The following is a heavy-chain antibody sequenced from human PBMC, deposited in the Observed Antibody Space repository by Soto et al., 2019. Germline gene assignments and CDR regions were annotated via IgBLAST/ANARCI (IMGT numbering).Heavy chain of an antibody. CDR2: ISSSSSTI. Sequence: PGGSLRLSCAASGFTFSSYSMNWVRQAPGKGLEWVSYISSSSSTIYYADSVKGRFTISRDNAKNSLYLQMNSLRDEDTAVYYCARAGAARRHYYYGVDVWGQGTTVTVSS. D-gene: IGHD3-10*01. J-gene: IGHJ6*02. CDR3: ARAGAARRHYYYGVDV. CDR1: GFTFSSYS. V-gene: IGHV3-48*02.